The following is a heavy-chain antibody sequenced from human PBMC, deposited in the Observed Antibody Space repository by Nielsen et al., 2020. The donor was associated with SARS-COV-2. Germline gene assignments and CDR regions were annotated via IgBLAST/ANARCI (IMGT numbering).Heavy chain of an antibody. CDR3: ASLRLGELSFDY. J-gene: IGHJ4*02. D-gene: IGHD3-16*02. V-gene: IGHV3-21*01. Sequence: GESLKISCAASGFTFSSYSMNWVRQAPGKGLEWVSSISSSSSYIYYADSVKGRFTISRDNAKNSLYLQMNSLRAEDTAVYYCASLRLGELSFDYWGQGTLVTVSS. CDR2: ISSSSSYI. CDR1: GFTFSSYS.